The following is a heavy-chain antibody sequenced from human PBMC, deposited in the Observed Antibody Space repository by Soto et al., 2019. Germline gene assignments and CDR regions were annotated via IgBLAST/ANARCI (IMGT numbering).Heavy chain of an antibody. J-gene: IGHJ4*02. V-gene: IGHV3-23*01. Sequence: GGSLSLSCAASGFTFSIYVMSWVRQAPGKGLEWVSGISGSGGGTYYADSVKGRFTVSRDDSKNTAYLQMSSLKTEDTAVYYCLSLTSIVAAGRVYEGPHEWGQGTLVTVSS. CDR2: ISGSGGGT. CDR1: GFTFSIYV. CDR3: LSLTSIVAAGRVYEGPHE. D-gene: IGHD6-13*01.